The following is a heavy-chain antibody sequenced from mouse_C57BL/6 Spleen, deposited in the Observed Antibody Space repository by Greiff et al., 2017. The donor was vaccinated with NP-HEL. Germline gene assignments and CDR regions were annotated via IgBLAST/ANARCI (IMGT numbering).Heavy chain of an antibody. CDR3: ERHNSYWYFDV. D-gene: IGHD1-3*01. J-gene: IGHJ1*03. V-gene: IGHV5-2*01. CDR1: EYEFPSHD. Sequence: EVQGVESGGGLVQPGESLKLSCESNEYEFPSHDMSWVRKTPEKRLELVAAINSDGGSTYYPDTMERRSNISRDNTKKTLYLQMSSLRSEDTALYDCERHNSYWYFDVWGTGTTVTVSS. CDR2: INSDGGST.